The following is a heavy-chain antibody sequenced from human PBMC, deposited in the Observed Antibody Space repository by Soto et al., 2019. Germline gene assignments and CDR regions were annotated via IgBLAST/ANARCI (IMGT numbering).Heavy chain of an antibody. J-gene: IGHJ4*02. CDR3: ARDLTHTPDTAMGRGVY. D-gene: IGHD5-18*01. V-gene: IGHV1-69*01. Sequence: QVQLVQSGAEVKKPGSSVKVSCKASGGTFSSYAISWVRQAPGQGLEWMGGIIPIFGTANYAQKFQGRVTITADESTSTDYMELSSVRSEDTAVYYCARDLTHTPDTAMGRGVYWGQGTLVTVSS. CDR1: GGTFSSYA. CDR2: IIPIFGTA.